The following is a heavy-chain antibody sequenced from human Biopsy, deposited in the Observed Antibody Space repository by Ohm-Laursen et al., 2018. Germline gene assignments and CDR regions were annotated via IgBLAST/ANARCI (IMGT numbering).Heavy chain of an antibody. D-gene: IGHD1-26*01. V-gene: IGHV4-34*01. Sequence: SETLSLTCAVYGESFNGYYWSWIRQTPGKGLEWIGEINHSGRTNYNPSLKSRVTISVDTSKNQFSLRLRSVAAADTAVYFCATFRASWDTTQGGDYWGQGTLVTVSS. CDR1: GESFNGYY. CDR2: INHSGRT. J-gene: IGHJ4*02. CDR3: ATFRASWDTTQGGDY.